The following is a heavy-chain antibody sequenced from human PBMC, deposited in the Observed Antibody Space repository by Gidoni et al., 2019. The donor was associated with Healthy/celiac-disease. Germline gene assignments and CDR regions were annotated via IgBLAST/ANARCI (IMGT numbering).Heavy chain of an antibody. CDR2: IDWDDDK. D-gene: IGHD6-13*01. Sequence: QVTLRESGPALVKPTQTLTLTCTFSGFSLSTSGMCVSWIRQPPGKALEWLARIDWDDDKYYSTSLKTRLTISKDTSKNQVVLTMTNMDPVDTATYYCARSAAAGTWGDAFDIWGQGTMVTVSS. CDR1: GFSLSTSGMC. J-gene: IGHJ3*02. V-gene: IGHV2-70*15. CDR3: ARSAAAGTWGDAFDI.